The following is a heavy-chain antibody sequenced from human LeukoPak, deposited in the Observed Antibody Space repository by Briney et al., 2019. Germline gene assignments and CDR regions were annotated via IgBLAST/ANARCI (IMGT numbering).Heavy chain of an antibody. V-gene: IGHV1-8*01. Sequence: ASVRVSCKASGYTFTSYDINWVRQATGQGLEWMGWMNPNSGNTGYAQKFQGRVTMTRNTSISTAYMELSSLRSGDTAVCYCARGMFRLAAGPVPSYYWGQGTLVTVSS. CDR3: ARGMFRLAAGPVPSYY. CDR1: GYTFTSYD. CDR2: MNPNSGNT. J-gene: IGHJ4*02. D-gene: IGHD6-6*01.